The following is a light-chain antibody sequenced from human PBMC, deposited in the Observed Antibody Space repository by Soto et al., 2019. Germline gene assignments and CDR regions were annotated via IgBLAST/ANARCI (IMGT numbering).Light chain of an antibody. CDR3: QQYKNWPAIT. Sequence: DIVMTQSPATLSLSPGERATLSCRASQSVSSNLAWYQQKPGQAPRLLIYGASTRATGIPARFSGSGSGTESTLTISSLQSEDFAVYYCQQYKNWPAITFGQGTRLEIK. J-gene: IGKJ5*01. CDR1: QSVSSN. CDR2: GAS. V-gene: IGKV3D-15*01.